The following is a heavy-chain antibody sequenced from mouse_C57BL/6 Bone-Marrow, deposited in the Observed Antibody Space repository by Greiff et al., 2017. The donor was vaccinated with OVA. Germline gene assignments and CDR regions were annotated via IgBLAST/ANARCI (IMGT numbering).Heavy chain of an antibody. J-gene: IGHJ1*03. CDR3: AREGTGTGYFDV. CDR1: GYTFTNYW. CDR2: IYPGGGYT. V-gene: IGHV1-63*01. Sequence: VKLQESGAELVRPGTSVKMSCKASGYTFTNYWIGWAKQRPGHGLEWIGDIYPGGGYTNYNEKFKGKATLTADKSSSTAYMQFSSLTSEDSAIYYCAREGTGTGYFDVWGTGTTVTVSS. D-gene: IGHD4-1*01.